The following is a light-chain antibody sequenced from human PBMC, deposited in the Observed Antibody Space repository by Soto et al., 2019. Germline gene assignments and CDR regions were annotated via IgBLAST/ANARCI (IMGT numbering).Light chain of an antibody. CDR1: QSVSSY. CDR3: QQRSNWPPT. CDR2: DAS. V-gene: IGKV3-11*01. J-gene: IGKJ4*01. Sequence: EIVLTQSPATLSLSPGERATLSCSASQSVSSYLAWYQQKPGQAPRLLIYDASNRATGIPARFSGSGSGTDFTLPISSLEPEDFAVYYCQQRSNWPPTFGGGTKVEIK.